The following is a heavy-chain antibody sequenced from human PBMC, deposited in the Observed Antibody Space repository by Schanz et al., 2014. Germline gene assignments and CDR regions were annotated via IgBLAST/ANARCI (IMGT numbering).Heavy chain of an antibody. J-gene: IGHJ4*02. Sequence: QVQLVESGGGVVQPGRSLRLSCAASGFTFRSHGMHWVRQAPGKGPEWVALISYDGNNKFYTDSVKGRFTISRDNSRNTLYLEIDTLRPEDTAVYFCAREMDTAIGDYWGQGTLVTVSS. V-gene: IGHV3-30*03. CDR3: AREMDTAIGDY. CDR1: GFTFRSHG. CDR2: ISYDGNNK. D-gene: IGHD5-18*01.